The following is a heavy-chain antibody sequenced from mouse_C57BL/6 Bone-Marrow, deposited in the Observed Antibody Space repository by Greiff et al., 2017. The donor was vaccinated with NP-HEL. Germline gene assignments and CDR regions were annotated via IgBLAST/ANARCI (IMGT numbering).Heavy chain of an antibody. D-gene: IGHD1-1*01. CDR3: ARELRNCYAMDY. J-gene: IGHJ4*01. CDR2: INPHNGGT. V-gene: IGHV1-26*01. Sequence: EVQLQQSGPELVKPGASVKISCTASGYTFTDYYMNWVKQSHGKSLEWIGNINPHNGGTSYNQKFKGKATLTVDKSSSTAYMELRSLTSEDSAVYYCARELRNCYAMDYWGKGTTVTVSS. CDR1: GYTFTDYY.